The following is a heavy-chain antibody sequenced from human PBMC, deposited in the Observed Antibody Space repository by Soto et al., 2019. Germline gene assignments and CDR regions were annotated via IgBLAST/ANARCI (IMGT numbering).Heavy chain of an antibody. CDR1: GDSISNSPFY. V-gene: IGHV4-61*01. CDR2: IYYRGSA. D-gene: IGHD6-13*01. CDR3: ARHQSHSSSYVDP. Sequence: PSETLSLTCNVSGDSISNSPFYWSWIRQPPGKGLEWIGYIYYRGSANYNPSLKSRVTISVDTSKNQFSLKLGSVTAADTAVYYCARHQSHSSSYVDPWGQGTLVTVSS. J-gene: IGHJ5*02.